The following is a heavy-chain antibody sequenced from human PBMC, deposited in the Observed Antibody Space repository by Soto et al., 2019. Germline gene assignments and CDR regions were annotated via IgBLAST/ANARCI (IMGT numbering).Heavy chain of an antibody. V-gene: IGHV4-59*01. CDR3: ARDLEGGYGMDV. D-gene: IGHD2-15*01. CDR1: GGSISSYY. J-gene: IGHJ6*02. Sequence: QVQLQESGPGLVKPSETLSLTCTVSGGSISSYYWSWIRQPPGKGLEWIGYIYYSGSTNYNPSLKSRVTKSVDTSKNQFSLKLSSVTAADTAVYYCARDLEGGYGMDVWGQGTTVTVSS. CDR2: IYYSGST.